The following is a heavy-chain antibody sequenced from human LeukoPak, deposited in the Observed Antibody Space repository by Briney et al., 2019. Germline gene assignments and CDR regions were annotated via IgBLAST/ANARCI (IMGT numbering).Heavy chain of an antibody. CDR2: INPNSGDT. V-gene: IGHV1-2*02. J-gene: IGHJ3*02. D-gene: IGHD3-9*01. CDR1: GFTFSDYY. CDR3: ARKQRLTGAKKIAFDI. Sequence: VASVKVSCKASGFTFSDYYLHWLRKAPGQGPEWLGWINPNSGDTDYAQNFQGRVTMTRDTSISTAYMELSRLTSDDTAVYYCARKQRLTGAKKIAFDIWGQGTMVTVSS.